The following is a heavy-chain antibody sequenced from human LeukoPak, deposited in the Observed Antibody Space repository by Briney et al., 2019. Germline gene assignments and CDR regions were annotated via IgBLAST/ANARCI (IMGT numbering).Heavy chain of an antibody. V-gene: IGHV1-3*01. CDR1: GYTFTSYA. J-gene: IGHJ4*02. CDR2: INAGNGNT. D-gene: IGHD5-18*01. Sequence: EASVKVSCKASGYTFTSYAMHWVRQAPGQRLEWMGWINAGNGNTKYSQKFQGRVTITRDTSASTAYMELSSLRSEDTAVYYCVRGYSYGLFDYWGQGTLVTVSS. CDR3: VRGYSYGLFDY.